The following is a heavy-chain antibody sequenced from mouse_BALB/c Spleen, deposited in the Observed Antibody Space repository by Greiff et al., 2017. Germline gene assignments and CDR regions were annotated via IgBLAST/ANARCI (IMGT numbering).Heavy chain of an antibody. CDR3: ARQYGNYGGFAY. D-gene: IGHD2-10*02. V-gene: IGHV1S81*02. Sequence: QVHVKQPGAELVKPGASVKLSCKASGYTFTSYWMHWVKQRPGQGLEWIGEINPSNGRTNYNEKFKSKATLTVDKSSSTAYMQLSSLTSEDSAVYYCARQYGNYGGFAYWGQGTLVTVSA. J-gene: IGHJ3*01. CDR2: INPSNGRT. CDR1: GYTFTSYW.